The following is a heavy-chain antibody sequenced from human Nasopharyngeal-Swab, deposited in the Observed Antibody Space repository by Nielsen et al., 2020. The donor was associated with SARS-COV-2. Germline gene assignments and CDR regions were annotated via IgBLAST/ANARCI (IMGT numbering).Heavy chain of an antibody. CDR2: IGTAGDT. CDR3: ARGDGSSWYYFDY. CDR1: GFSVSRNY. V-gene: IGHV3-13*01. Sequence: GESLKISCEASGFSVSRNYMHWVRQATGKGLEWVTAIGTAGDTYYPGSVKGRFTISRENAKNSLYLQMNSLRAGDTAVYYCARGDGSSWYYFDYWCQGTLVTVSS. J-gene: IGHJ4*02. D-gene: IGHD6-13*01.